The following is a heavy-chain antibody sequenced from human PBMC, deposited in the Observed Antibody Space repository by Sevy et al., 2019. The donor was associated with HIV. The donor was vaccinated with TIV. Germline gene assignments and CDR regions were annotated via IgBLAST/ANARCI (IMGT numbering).Heavy chain of an antibody. CDR1: GFTFSDYY. Sequence: GGSLRLSCAASGFTFSDYYMSWIRQAPGKGLEWVSYISSSGSTIYYADSVKGRFTISRDNAKNSLYLQMNSLRAEDTAVYYCVRDEPGSWRGSGRKALDYWGQGTLVTVSS. D-gene: IGHD3-10*01. CDR3: VRDEPGSWRGSGRKALDY. V-gene: IGHV3-11*01. J-gene: IGHJ4*02. CDR2: ISSSGSTI.